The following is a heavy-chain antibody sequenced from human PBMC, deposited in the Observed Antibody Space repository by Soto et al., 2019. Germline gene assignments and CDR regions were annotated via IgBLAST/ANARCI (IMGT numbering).Heavy chain of an antibody. Sequence: QVQLQESGPGLVKPSGTLSLTCAVSGGSISSSNWWSWVRQPPGKGLEWIGEIYHSGSTNYNPPLTSRVTISVDKSKNQFSLKLSSVTAADTAVYYCAREPIVGATSGPYYFDYWGQGTLVTVSS. CDR1: GGSISSSNW. J-gene: IGHJ4*02. CDR2: IYHSGST. D-gene: IGHD1-26*01. V-gene: IGHV4-4*02. CDR3: AREPIVGATSGPYYFDY.